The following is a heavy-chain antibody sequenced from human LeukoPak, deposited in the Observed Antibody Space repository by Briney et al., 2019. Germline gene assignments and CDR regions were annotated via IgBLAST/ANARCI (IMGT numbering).Heavy chain of an antibody. D-gene: IGHD5-12*01. Sequence: GASLKISCKGSGYSFTSYCICWGRQMPGKGLEWMGIIYPGDSDTSYSPSFQGQVTISADKSISTAYLQWRSLKASDTAMYYCARFRSGYVKDWGQGTLVTVSS. CDR1: GYSFTSYC. V-gene: IGHV5-51*01. CDR3: ARFRSGYVKD. J-gene: IGHJ4*02. CDR2: IYPGDSDT.